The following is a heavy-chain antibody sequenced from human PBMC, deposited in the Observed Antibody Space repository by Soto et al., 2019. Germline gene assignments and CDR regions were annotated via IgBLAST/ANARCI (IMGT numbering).Heavy chain of an antibody. J-gene: IGHJ3*02. CDR1: GYNFTSYD. V-gene: IGHV1-8*01. Sequence: HVQLVQSGAEVKKAGASVKGSCKASGYNFTSYDIHWVRQATGQGLEWTGWMDPTSGNTGHAQKFPGRVTMTRNTSTSTACMELSSLISEDTDVYYCARERGAFDIWGQGTMVTVSS. CDR2: MDPTSGNT. CDR3: ARERGAFDI.